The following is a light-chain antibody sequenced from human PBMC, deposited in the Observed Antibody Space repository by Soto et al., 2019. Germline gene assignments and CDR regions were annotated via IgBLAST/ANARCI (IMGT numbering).Light chain of an antibody. CDR2: GNS. V-gene: IGLV1-40*01. CDR3: QSYDSSLYV. CDR1: SSNIGAGYD. J-gene: IGLJ1*01. Sequence: QSVLTQPPSVSGAPGQRVTISCTGSSSNIGAGYDVHWYQQLPGTAPKLLIYGNSNRLSGVPDRFSGSKSGTSASLAITGLQAEDEADYYCQSYDSSLYVFGTG.